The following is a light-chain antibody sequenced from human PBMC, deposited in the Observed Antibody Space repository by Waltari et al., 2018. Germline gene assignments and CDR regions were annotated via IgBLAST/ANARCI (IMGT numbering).Light chain of an antibody. Sequence: IMLTHSTDTLSVSPGESATRSCRASQSIGTLLVWYQQKPGQAPRLLIYAASTRATGVPDRFSGSGSGTDFSLIISRLEPEDFAVYYCQHYVRLPVTFGQGTKVEIK. CDR2: AAS. J-gene: IGKJ1*01. CDR3: QHYVRLPVT. CDR1: QSIGTL. V-gene: IGKV3-20*01.